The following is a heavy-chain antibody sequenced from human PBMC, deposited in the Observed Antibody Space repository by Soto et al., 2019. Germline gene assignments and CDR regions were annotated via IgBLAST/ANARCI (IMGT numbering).Heavy chain of an antibody. CDR3: ARVRGNPLLGWFDP. Sequence: QVQLQESGPGLVKPSQTLSLTCTVSGGSISSGGYYWSWMRQHPGQGLGWIGYIYHSGTTYYNPSHTSRLTISADTYKKQFSLTLTSVTAADTAVYYCARVRGNPLLGWFDPWGQGTLVTVSS. CDR2: IYHSGTT. V-gene: IGHV4-31*03. CDR1: GGSISSGGYY. J-gene: IGHJ5*02. D-gene: IGHD2-2*01.